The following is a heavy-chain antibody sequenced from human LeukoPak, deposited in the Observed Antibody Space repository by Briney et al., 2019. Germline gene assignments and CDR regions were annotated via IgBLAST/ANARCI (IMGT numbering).Heavy chain of an antibody. J-gene: IGHJ1*01. Sequence: GESRKISCKASGYTFHDYWIGWVRQMPGKGLEWMGIIYPDNSHTRYSPSFQGQVTISADKTITTAYLQWSSLKASDTAIYYCARERYSSPEHWGQGTLVTVSS. CDR3: ARERYSSPEH. V-gene: IGHV5-51*01. CDR1: GYTFHDYW. CDR2: IYPDNSHT. D-gene: IGHD5-18*01.